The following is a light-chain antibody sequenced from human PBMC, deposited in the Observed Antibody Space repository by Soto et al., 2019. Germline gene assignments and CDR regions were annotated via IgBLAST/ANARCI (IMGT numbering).Light chain of an antibody. CDR3: QQAGSFPPP. J-gene: IGKJ1*01. Sequence: DIQMTQSPSSVSASVGDRVTITGRASQGISSWLAWYQQKPGKDPELLIYTASSLQIGVPSRFSGSGSGTDFTLTISGLQHEDSSTYYCQQAGSFPPPFGQGTKVEIK. V-gene: IGKV1-12*01. CDR1: QGISSW. CDR2: TAS.